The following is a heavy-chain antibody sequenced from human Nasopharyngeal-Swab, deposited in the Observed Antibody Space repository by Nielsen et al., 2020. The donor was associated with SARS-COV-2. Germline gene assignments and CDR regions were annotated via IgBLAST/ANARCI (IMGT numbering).Heavy chain of an antibody. J-gene: IGHJ4*02. CDR2: INHSGRT. CDR3: ARIAGTFAFVDY. V-gene: IGHV4-34*01. Sequence: GSLRLSCAVYGGSFSDYYWSWIRQPPGKGLEWIGEINHSGRTNYNPSLKSRVTTSVDTSKNQFSLKLSSVTAADTAVYYCARIAGTFAFVDYWGQGTLVTVSS. CDR1: GGSFSDYY. D-gene: IGHD6-13*01.